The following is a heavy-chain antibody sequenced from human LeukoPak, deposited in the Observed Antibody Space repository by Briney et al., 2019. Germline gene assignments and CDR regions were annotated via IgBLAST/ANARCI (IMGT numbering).Heavy chain of an antibody. V-gene: IGHV1-2*02. CDR1: GYTFTGYY. D-gene: IGHD5-18*01. CDR3: ARARYNYGSNWFDP. J-gene: IGHJ5*02. CDR2: INPNSGGT. Sequence: ASVKVSCKASGYTFTGYYMHWVRQAPGQGLEWMGWINPNSGGTNYAQKFQGRVTMTRDTSISTAYTELSRLRSDDTAVYYCARARYNYGSNWFDPWGQGTLVTVSS.